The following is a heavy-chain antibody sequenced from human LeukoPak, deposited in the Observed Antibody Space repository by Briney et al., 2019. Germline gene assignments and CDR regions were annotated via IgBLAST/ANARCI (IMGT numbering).Heavy chain of an antibody. V-gene: IGHV3-23*01. D-gene: IGHD5-24*01. J-gene: IGHJ4*02. CDR1: GFTFSSYA. CDR3: ARWADGDY. Sequence: PGGSLRLSCAASGFTFSSYAMSWVRQAPGKGLEWVSAISGTGGRTYYADSVKGRFTISRDNAKNSLYLQMNSLRAEDTAVYYCARWADGDYWGQGTLVTVSS. CDR2: ISGTGGRT.